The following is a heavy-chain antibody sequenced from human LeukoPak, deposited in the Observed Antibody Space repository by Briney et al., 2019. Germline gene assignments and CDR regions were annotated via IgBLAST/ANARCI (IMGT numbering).Heavy chain of an antibody. CDR2: ISAYNGNT. J-gene: IGHJ3*02. D-gene: IGHD3-22*01. V-gene: IGHV1-18*01. Sequence: ASVKVSRKASGYTFTSYGISWVRQAPGQGLEWMGWISAYNGNTNYAQKLQGRVTMTTDTSTSTAYMELRSLRSDDTAVYYCARDEYYYDSSGYHDAFDIWGQGTMVTVSS. CDR3: ARDEYYYDSSGYHDAFDI. CDR1: GYTFTSYG.